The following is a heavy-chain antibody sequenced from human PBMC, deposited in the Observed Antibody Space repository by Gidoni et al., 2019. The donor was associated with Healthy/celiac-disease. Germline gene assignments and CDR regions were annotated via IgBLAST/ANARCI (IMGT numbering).Heavy chain of an antibody. J-gene: IGHJ4*02. V-gene: IGHV4-34*01. Sequence: QVQLQQWGAGLLKPSETLSLTCAVYGGSFSDYYWSWIRQPPGKGLEWIGEINHSGSTNYNPSLKSRVTISVDTSKNQFSLKLSSVTAADTAVYYCARGPNLLRNWGQGTLVTVSS. CDR3: ARGPNLLRN. CDR2: INHSGST. CDR1: GGSFSDYY. D-gene: IGHD2-15*01.